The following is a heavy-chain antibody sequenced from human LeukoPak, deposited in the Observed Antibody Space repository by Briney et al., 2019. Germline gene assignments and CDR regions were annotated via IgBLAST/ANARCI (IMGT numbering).Heavy chain of an antibody. CDR2: FDPEDGET. J-gene: IGHJ6*03. Sequence: ASVKVSCKVSGYTLTELSMHWVRQAPGKGLEWMGGFDPEDGETIYAQKFQGRVTMTEDTSTDTAYMELSSLRAEDTAVYYCAKGRSYGSGWLIPYYYYYMDVWGKGTTVTVSS. CDR1: GYTLTELS. D-gene: IGHD6-19*01. CDR3: AKGRSYGSGWLIPYYYYYMDV. V-gene: IGHV1-24*01.